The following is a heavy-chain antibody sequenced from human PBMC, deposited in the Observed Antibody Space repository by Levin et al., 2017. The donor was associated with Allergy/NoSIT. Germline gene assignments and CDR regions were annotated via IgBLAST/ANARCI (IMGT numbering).Heavy chain of an antibody. D-gene: IGHD5-12*01. Sequence: GESLKISCAASGFTFSSYAMSWVRQAPGKGLEWVSAISGSGGSTYYADSVKGRFTISRDNSKNTLYLQMNSLRAEDTAVYYCAKGDGYSGYDPDYYYYMDVWGKGTTVTVSS. V-gene: IGHV3-23*01. J-gene: IGHJ6*03. CDR1: GFTFSSYA. CDR2: ISGSGGST. CDR3: AKGDGYSGYDPDYYYYMDV.